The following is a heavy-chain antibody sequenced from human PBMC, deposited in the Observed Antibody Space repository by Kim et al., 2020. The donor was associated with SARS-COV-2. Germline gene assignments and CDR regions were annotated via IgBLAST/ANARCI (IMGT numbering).Heavy chain of an antibody. J-gene: IGHJ4*02. Sequence: SETLSLTCSVSGGSLSSYYWSWVRQPPGKGLECIGNIYYRGNTNYNPSLKSRVSISVDMSKNQLSLKLSSVTAADTAVYYCARTPYYDSSGYYFDYWGQG. CDR3: ARTPYYDSSGYYFDY. D-gene: IGHD3-22*01. CDR2: IYYRGNT. CDR1: GGSLSSYY. V-gene: IGHV4-59*01.